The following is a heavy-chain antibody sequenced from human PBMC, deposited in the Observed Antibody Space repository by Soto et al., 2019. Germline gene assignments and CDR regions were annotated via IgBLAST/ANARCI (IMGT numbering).Heavy chain of an antibody. V-gene: IGHV3-23*01. D-gene: IGHD6-19*01. CDR1: GFTFSSYA. CDR3: AKLGLGGWPLYYFDY. Sequence: GGSLRLSCAASGFTFSSYAMSWVRQAPGKGLEWVSFISGGGGTYYADSVKGRFTISRANSKNTLYLQMNSLRAEDTAVYYCAKLGLGGWPLYYFDYWGQGTQVTVS. CDR2: ISGGGGT. J-gene: IGHJ4*02.